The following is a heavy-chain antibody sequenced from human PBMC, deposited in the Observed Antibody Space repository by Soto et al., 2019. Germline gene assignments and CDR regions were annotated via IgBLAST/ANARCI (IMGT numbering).Heavy chain of an antibody. CDR2: INPHSGGT. Sequence: QVQLVQSGAEVKEPGASVKVSCKASGYTFTGYYMHWVRQAPGQGLEWMGCINPHSGGTNYAQKFQGRVTMTRDTSITTAYMELTRLRSDDTAVYYCARDRITMVRGVTGWNWFDPWGQGTLLTVSS. D-gene: IGHD3-10*01. J-gene: IGHJ5*02. CDR1: GYTFTGYY. V-gene: IGHV1-2*02. CDR3: ARDRITMVRGVTGWNWFDP.